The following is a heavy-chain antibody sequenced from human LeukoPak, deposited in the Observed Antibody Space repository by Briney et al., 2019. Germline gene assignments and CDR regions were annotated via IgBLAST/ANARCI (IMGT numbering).Heavy chain of an antibody. V-gene: IGHV4-34*04. J-gene: IGHJ4*02. D-gene: IGHD3-9*01. CDR1: GGSITGYY. CDR2: IHYTGAT. Sequence: PSETLSLTCAGYGGSITGYYWSWIRQTPGRGLEWVGEIHYTGATSDNPSLKSGATISTDTSKNQFSLRLSSVNPGDPAVYYCARGNILTGYCFDFWGQGALVTVSS. CDR3: ARGNILTGYCFDF.